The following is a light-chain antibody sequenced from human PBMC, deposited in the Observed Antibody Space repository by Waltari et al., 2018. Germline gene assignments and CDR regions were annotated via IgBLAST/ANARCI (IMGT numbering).Light chain of an antibody. CDR3: HQYYSLFT. V-gene: IGKV4-1*01. J-gene: IGKJ3*01. CDR2: GAS. Sequence: DIVMTQSPDSPAVSLGERATINCKSSQRLFYSSNRRNYLARYQQKPGQSPKLLINGASTRASGVPVRFSGSGSGTDFTLTISTLQAEDVSVYYCHQYYSLFTFGPGTKVDIK. CDR1: QRLFYSSNRRNY.